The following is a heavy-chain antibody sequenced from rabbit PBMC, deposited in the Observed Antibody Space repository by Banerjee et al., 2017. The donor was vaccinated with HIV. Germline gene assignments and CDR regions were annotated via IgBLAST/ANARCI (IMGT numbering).Heavy chain of an antibody. CDR2: IDTNDGDT. Sequence: QSLEESGGDLVKPGASLTLTCKASGFSFSSNWICWVRQAPGKGLEWIACIDTNDGDTDYANWPKGRFTISKTSSTTVTLQMTSLTAADTATYFCARNYVNAFDPWGPGTLVTVS. J-gene: IGHJ2*01. CDR3: ARNYVNAFDP. D-gene: IGHD1-1*01. V-gene: IGHV1S40*01. CDR1: GFSFSSNW.